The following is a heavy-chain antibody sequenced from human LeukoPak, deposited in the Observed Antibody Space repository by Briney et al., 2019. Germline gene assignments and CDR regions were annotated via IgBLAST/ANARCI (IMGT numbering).Heavy chain of an antibody. D-gene: IGHD2-2*01. V-gene: IGHV3-21*01. CDR3: ARVQPDCSSTSCYVSYYYYYYMDV. CDR2: ISSTSSSYI. Sequence: GGSLRLSCAASGFTFNNYDMNWVRQAAGKGLEWVSSISSTSSSYIYYADSVKGRFINSRDNAKNSLYLQMNSLRAEDTAVYYCARVQPDCSSTSCYVSYYYYYYMDVWGKGTTVTISS. J-gene: IGHJ6*03. CDR1: GFTFNNYD.